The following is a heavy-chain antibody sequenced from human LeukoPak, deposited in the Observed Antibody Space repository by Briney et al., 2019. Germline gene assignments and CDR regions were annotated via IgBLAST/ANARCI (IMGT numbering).Heavy chain of an antibody. CDR3: ARVHSLYYYDSSGYLNWFDP. D-gene: IGHD3-22*01. J-gene: IGHJ5*02. CDR2: IIPIFGTA. CDR1: GYTFTTYT. Sequence: GASVKVSCKSSGYTFTTYTMNWVRQAPGQGLEWMGGIIPIFGTANYAQKFQGRVTITADKSTSTAYMELSSLRSEDTAVYYCARVHSLYYYDSSGYLNWFDPWGQGTLVTVSS. V-gene: IGHV1-69*06.